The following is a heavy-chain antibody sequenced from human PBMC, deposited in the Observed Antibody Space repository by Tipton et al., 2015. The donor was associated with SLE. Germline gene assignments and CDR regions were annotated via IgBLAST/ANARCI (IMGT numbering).Heavy chain of an antibody. CDR2: ISTSVTIT. V-gene: IGHV3-48*03. J-gene: IGHJ4*02. CDR3: ARDRNPSH. CDR1: GFAFSSYE. D-gene: IGHD1-14*01. Sequence: GSLRLSCATSGFAFSSYEMNWVRQAPGKGLEWVSYISTSVTITHYADSVRGRFTISRDNAKNLLYLQMNSLRAEDTAIYYCARDRNPSHWGQGTQVTVSS.